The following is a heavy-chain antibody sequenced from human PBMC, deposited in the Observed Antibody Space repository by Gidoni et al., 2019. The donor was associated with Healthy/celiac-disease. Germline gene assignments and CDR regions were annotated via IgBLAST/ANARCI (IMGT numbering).Heavy chain of an antibody. CDR2: INPSGGST. D-gene: IGHD6-19*01. V-gene: IGHV1-46*01. J-gene: IGHJ6*02. Sequence: QVQLVQSGAEVKKPGASVKVSCTASGYSFTSYYMHWVRQAPGQGLEWMGIINPSGGSTSYAQKFQGRVTMTRDTSTSTVYMELSSLRSEDTAVYYCAGGNEATYSSGWYYYYYGMDVWGQGTTVTVSS. CDR3: AGGNEATYSSGWYYYYYGMDV. CDR1: GYSFTSYY.